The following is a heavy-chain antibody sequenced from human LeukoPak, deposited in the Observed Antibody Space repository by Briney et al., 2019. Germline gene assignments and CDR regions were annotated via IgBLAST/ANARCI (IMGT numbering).Heavy chain of an antibody. J-gene: IGHJ4*02. Sequence: SETLSLTCTVSGYSISSGYYWGWIRQPPGKGLEWIGSIYHSGSTNYNPSLKSRVTISVDTSKNQFSLKLSSVTAADTAVYYCARSGRVDIVATISPFDYWGQGTLVTVSS. CDR1: GYSISSGYY. CDR2: IYHSGST. D-gene: IGHD5-12*01. V-gene: IGHV4-38-2*02. CDR3: ARSGRVDIVATISPFDY.